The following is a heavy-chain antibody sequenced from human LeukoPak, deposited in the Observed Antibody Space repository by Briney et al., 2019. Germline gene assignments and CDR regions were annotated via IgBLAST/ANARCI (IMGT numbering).Heavy chain of an antibody. V-gene: IGHV3-48*04. CDR2: ISSGSSTI. CDR1: GFTFSSYS. CDR3: ARGAPPTPTYYYYYYMDV. J-gene: IGHJ6*03. Sequence: GGSLRLSCAASGFTFSSYSMNWVRQAPGKGLEWVSYISSGSSTIYYADSVKGRFTISRDNAKNSLYLQMNSLRAEDTAVYYCARGAPPTPTYYYYYYMDVWGKGTTVTVSS. D-gene: IGHD4-11*01.